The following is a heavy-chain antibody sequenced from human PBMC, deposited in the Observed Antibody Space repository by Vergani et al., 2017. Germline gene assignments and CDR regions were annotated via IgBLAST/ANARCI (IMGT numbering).Heavy chain of an antibody. CDR2: ISSSSSYI. J-gene: IGHJ4*02. CDR1: GFPFSSYS. V-gene: IGHV3-21*01. D-gene: IGHD3-22*01. Sequence: EVQLVESGGGLVKPGGSLSLSCAASGFPFSSYSMNWVRPAPGKGRGWVSSISSSSSYIYYADSVKGRFPISRDNAKNSLYLQMNSLRAEDTAVYYCARARYGSSGFDYWGQGTLVTVSS. CDR3: ARARYGSSGFDY.